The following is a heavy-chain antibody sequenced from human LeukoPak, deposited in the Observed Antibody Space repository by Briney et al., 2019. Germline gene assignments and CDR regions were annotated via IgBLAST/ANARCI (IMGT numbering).Heavy chain of an antibody. Sequence: GGSLRLSCAASGFTFSNYGMSWVRQAPGKGLEWVGHIKSKTDGGTTDYAAPVKGRFTISRDDSKNTLYLQMNSLKTEDTAVYYCTTGVFFFDYWGQGTLVTVSS. V-gene: IGHV3-15*01. CDR3: TTGVFFFDY. D-gene: IGHD6-6*01. CDR1: GFTFSNYG. CDR2: IKSKTDGGTT. J-gene: IGHJ4*02.